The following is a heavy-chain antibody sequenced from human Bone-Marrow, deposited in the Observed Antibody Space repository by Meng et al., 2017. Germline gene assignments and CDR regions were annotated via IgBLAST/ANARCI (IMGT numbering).Heavy chain of an antibody. CDR2: ISYDGSNK. J-gene: IGHJ6*02. CDR3: ARDRESSGWYVAYYYYGMDV. CDR1: GFTFSSYA. D-gene: IGHD6-19*01. V-gene: IGHV3-30*04. Sequence: GESLKISCAASGFTFSSYAMHWVRQAPGKGLEWVAVISYDGSNKYYADSVKGRFTISRDNSKNTLYLRMNSLRAEDTAVYYCARDRESSGWYVAYYYYGMDVWGQGTTVTVSS.